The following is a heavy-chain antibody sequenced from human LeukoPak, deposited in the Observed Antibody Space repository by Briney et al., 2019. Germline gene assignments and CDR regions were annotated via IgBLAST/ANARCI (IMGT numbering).Heavy chain of an antibody. CDR1: GGSISSGGYY. D-gene: IGHD3-3*01. CDR3: ARERGGFGVVMKGAFDI. Sequence: SETLSLTCTVSGGSISSGGYYWSWIRQHPGKGLEWIGYIYYSGSTYYNPSLKSRVTISVDTSKNQFSLKLSSVTAADTAVYCCARERGGFGVVMKGAFDIWGQGTMVTVSS. CDR2: IYYSGST. J-gene: IGHJ3*02. V-gene: IGHV4-31*03.